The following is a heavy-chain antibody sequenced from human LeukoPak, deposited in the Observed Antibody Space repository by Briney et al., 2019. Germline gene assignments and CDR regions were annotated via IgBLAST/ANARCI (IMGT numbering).Heavy chain of an antibody. Sequence: AGGSLRLSCAASGFTFDDYGMSWIRQPPGKGLEWIGEINHSGSTNYNPSLKSRVTISVDTSKNQFSLKLSSVTAADTAVYYCARVGDSKVWFDPWGQGTLVTVSS. J-gene: IGHJ5*02. CDR2: INHSGST. D-gene: IGHD4-11*01. CDR1: GFTFDDYG. V-gene: IGHV4-34*01. CDR3: ARVGDSKVWFDP.